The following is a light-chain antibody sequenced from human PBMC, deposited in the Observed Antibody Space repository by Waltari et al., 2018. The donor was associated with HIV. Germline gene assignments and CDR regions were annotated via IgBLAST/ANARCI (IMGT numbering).Light chain of an antibody. CDR3: AAWDDSLNGLWV. V-gene: IGLV1-44*01. CDR1: SSNIGRNT. J-gene: IGLJ3*02. CDR2: GKN. Sequence: QSVLTQPPSTSGTPGQRVTISCSGSSSNIGRNTVNWYQHLPGTAPKLLIYGKNQRPSGVPDRFSGSKSGTSASLAISGLQSEDEADYYCAAWDDSLNGLWVFGGGTKLTVL.